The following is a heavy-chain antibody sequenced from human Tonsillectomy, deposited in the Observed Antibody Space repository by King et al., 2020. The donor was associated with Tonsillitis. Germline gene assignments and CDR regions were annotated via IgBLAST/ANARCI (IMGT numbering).Heavy chain of an antibody. CDR3: AREGTYGDYYYYYYMDV. D-gene: IGHD4-17*01. V-gene: IGHV3-33*01. J-gene: IGHJ6*03. CDR1: GFTFSSYG. Sequence: VQLLESGGGVVQPGRSLRLSCAASGFTFSSYGMHWARQAPGKGLEWVALIWFDGSNKYYADSVKGRFTISRDNSKNTLYLQMNSLRAEDTAVYYCAREGTYGDYYYYYYMDVWGKGTTVTVSS. CDR2: IWFDGSNK.